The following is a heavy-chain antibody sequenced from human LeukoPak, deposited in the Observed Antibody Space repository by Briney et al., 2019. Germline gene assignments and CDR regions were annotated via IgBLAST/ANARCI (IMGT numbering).Heavy chain of an antibody. CDR3: ARDKEEMVRAPYAFGI. CDR2: IYSGGST. CDR1: GFTVSSNY. J-gene: IGHJ3*02. D-gene: IGHD3-10*01. V-gene: IGHV3-53*01. Sequence: GGSLRLSCAASGFTVSSNYMSWVRQAPGKGPEWVSVIYSGGSTYYADSVKGRFTISRDNAKNSLYLQMNSLRAEDTAVYYCARDKEEMVRAPYAFGIWGQGTMVSVSS.